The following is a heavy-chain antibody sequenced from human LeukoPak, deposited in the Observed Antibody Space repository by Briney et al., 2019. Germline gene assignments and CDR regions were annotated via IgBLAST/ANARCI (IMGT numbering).Heavy chain of an antibody. V-gene: IGHV3-11*01. CDR3: AGNALIYSDGNAYLRN. CDR1: GFTFSDYY. D-gene: IGHD3-22*01. CDR2: ISSSGTTT. Sequence: PGGSLRLSCAASGFTFSDYYMNWIRQTPGKGLEWISYISSSGTTTYYADSVKGRFTISRDNAKNSLYLQMNTLRAEDTAVYYCAGNALIYSDGNAYLRNWGQGTLVTVSS. J-gene: IGHJ4*02.